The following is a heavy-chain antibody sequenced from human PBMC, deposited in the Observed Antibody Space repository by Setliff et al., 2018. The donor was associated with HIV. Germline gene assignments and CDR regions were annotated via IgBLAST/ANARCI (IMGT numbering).Heavy chain of an antibody. CDR2: IIPIFGTS. D-gene: IGHD3-10*01. Sequence: ASVKVSCKASGGTFSSYAISWVRQAPGQGLEWMGGIIPIFGTSNYPQKFQGRVTITADESTSTAYVELSSLRSEDTAVYYCAREGVSLWFGELPSSYYMDVWGKGTTVTVSS. CDR1: GGTFSSYA. J-gene: IGHJ6*03. V-gene: IGHV1-69*13. CDR3: AREGVSLWFGELPSSYYMDV.